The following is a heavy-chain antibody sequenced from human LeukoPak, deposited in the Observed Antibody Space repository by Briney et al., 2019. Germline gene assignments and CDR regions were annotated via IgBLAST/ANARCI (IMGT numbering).Heavy chain of an antibody. D-gene: IGHD3-22*01. Sequence: PSETLSLTCAVYGGSFSGYYWSWIRQPPGKGLEWIGEINHSGSTNYNPSLKSRVTISVDTSKNQFSLKLYSVTAADTAVYYCARGHDSRTKYYFDYWGQGTLVTVSS. CDR1: GGSFSGYY. V-gene: IGHV4-34*01. CDR2: INHSGST. J-gene: IGHJ4*02. CDR3: ARGHDSRTKYYFDY.